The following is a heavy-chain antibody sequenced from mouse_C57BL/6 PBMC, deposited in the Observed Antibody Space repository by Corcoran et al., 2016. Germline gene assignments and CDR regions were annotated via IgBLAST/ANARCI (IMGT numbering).Heavy chain of an antibody. Sequence: EVQLQQSGPELVKPGASVKIPCKASGYTFTDYNMDWVKQSHGKSIEWIGDINLNNGGSIYNQKFKGKATLTVDKSSSTAYMELRSLTSEDTAVYYWARVYYGRSYYAMAHWGQGTSVTVSS. J-gene: IGHJ4*01. CDR3: ARVYYGRSYYAMAH. CDR1: GYTFTDYN. D-gene: IGHD1-1*01. CDR2: INLNNGGS. V-gene: IGHV1-18*01.